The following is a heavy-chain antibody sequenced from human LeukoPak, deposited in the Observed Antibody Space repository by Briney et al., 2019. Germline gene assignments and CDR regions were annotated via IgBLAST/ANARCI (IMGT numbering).Heavy chain of an antibody. D-gene: IGHD2-2*01. V-gene: IGHV3-7*01. CDR3: ARSCSSTSCYFYYYYYGMDV. Sequence: PGGSLRLSCAASGFTFSSYWMSWVRQAPGKGLEWVANIKQDGSEKYYVDSVKGRFTISRDNAKNSLYLQMNSLRAEDTAVYYCARSCSSTSCYFYYYYYGMDVWGKGTTVTVSS. CDR1: GFTFSSYW. J-gene: IGHJ6*04. CDR2: IKQDGSEK.